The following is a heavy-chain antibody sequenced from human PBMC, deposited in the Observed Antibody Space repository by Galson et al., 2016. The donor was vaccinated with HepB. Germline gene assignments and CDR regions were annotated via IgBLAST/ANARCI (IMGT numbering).Heavy chain of an antibody. Sequence: SLRLSCAASGFIFSNAWMSWVRQAPGKGLEWVGLLKSKIDNGASEYAAPVKGRFTISRDDSKNTVYLQMNSLKTEDTAVYYCATVRMWEPISPTAFDYWGQGTLVTVSS. CDR2: LKSKIDNGAS. CDR1: GFIFSNAW. CDR3: ATVRMWEPISPTAFDY. J-gene: IGHJ4*02. V-gene: IGHV3-15*01. D-gene: IGHD1-26*01.